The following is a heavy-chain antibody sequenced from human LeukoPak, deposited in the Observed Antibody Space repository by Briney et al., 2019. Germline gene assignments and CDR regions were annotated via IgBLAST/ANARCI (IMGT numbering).Heavy chain of an antibody. Sequence: SQTLSLTCAVYGGSFSGYYWSWIRQPPGKGLEWIGEINHSGSTNYNPSLKSRVTISVDTSKNQFSLKLSSVTAADKTVYYSASVRTRVVSPRRNGFDPWGQGTPVTVSS. J-gene: IGHJ5*02. CDR2: INHSGST. D-gene: IGHD2-15*01. CDR3: ASVRTRVVSPRRNGFDP. V-gene: IGHV4-34*01. CDR1: GGSFSGYY.